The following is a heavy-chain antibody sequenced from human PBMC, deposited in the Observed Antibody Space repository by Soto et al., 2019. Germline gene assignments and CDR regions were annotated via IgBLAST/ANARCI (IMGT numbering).Heavy chain of an antibody. CDR2: IYPGDSDT. J-gene: IGHJ3*02. CDR1: GYSFTSYW. CDR3: ARQKAYGGNSLDAFDI. D-gene: IGHD2-21*01. Sequence: ESLKISCKGSGYSFTSYWIGWVRQMPGKGLEWMGIIYPGDSDTRYSPSFQGQVTISADKSISTAYLQWSSLKASDTAMYYCARQKAYGGNSLDAFDIWGRGTMVTVSS. V-gene: IGHV5-51*01.